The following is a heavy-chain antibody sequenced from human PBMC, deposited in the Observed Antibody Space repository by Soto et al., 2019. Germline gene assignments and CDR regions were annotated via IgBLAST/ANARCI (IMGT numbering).Heavy chain of an antibody. Sequence: QVQLQQWGAGLLKPSETLSLTCAVYGGSFSGYYWSWIRQPQGKGLEWIGEINHSGSTNYNPSLKSRVTISVDTSKNQFSLKLSSVTAADTAVYYCARFDGGATDYWGQGTLVTVSS. CDR2: INHSGST. D-gene: IGHD1-26*01. CDR3: ARFDGGATDY. J-gene: IGHJ4*02. CDR1: GGSFSGYY. V-gene: IGHV4-34*01.